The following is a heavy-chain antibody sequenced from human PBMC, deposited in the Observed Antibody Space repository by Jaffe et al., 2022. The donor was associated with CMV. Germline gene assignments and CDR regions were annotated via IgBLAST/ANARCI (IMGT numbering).Heavy chain of an antibody. Sequence: QVQLVQSGAEVKKPGSSVKVSCKASGGTFDNYGISWVRQAPGQGPEWMGRIIPILDLTNYAHKFQGRVTITADKSTGTAYMELSGLAFEDTAVYYCASREHYPGSGADWYFGLWGRGTLVIVSS. V-gene: IGHV1-69*09. CDR3: ASREHYPGSGADWYFGL. CDR1: GGTFDNYG. D-gene: IGHD3-10*01. J-gene: IGHJ2*01. CDR2: IIPILDLT.